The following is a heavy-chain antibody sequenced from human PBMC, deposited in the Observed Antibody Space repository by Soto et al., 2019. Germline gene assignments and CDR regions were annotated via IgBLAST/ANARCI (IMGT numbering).Heavy chain of an antibody. CDR3: AKEVHCGGGSCSWSEGFDY. V-gene: IGHV3-30*18. CDR1: GFIFSSYG. J-gene: IGHJ4*02. Sequence: QVQLVESGGGVVQPGRSLRLSCAASGFIFSSYGMHWVRQAPGKGLEWVAVISYEGSHTYYADSVKGRFTITRDNSKNTLYLKINSLRTENTAVYYCAKEVHCGGGSCSWSEGFDYWGQGTLLTVSS. D-gene: IGHD2-15*01. CDR2: ISYEGSHT.